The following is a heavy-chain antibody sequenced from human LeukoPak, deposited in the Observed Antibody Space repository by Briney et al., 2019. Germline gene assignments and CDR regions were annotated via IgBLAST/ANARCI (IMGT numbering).Heavy chain of an antibody. CDR2: IYYSGST. D-gene: IGHD3-22*01. CDR3: ARVSYYDSSGYNWFDP. J-gene: IGHJ5*02. Sequence: SETLSLTCTVSGGSISSYYWSRIRQPPGKGLEWIGYIYYSGSTNYNPSLKSRVTISVDTSKNQFSLKLSSVTAADTAVYYCARVSYYDSSGYNWFDPWGQGTLVTVSS. CDR1: GGSISSYY. V-gene: IGHV4-59*01.